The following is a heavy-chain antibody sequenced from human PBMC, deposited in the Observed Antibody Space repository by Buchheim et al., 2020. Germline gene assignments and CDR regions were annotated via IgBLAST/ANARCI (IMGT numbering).Heavy chain of an antibody. CDR3: AGDGVAEGLYFDY. V-gene: IGHV3-7*01. J-gene: IGHJ4*02. Sequence: EVQLVESGGGLVQPGGSLRLSCAASGFTFSEFWMNWVRQAPGKGLEWVASRNQRGTEKYYVDSVKGRFTVSRDNGTKSLYLQMNYLRAEDTAVYYCAGDGVAEGLYFDYWGQGTL. D-gene: IGHD2-15*01. CDR1: GFTFSEFW. CDR2: RNQRGTEK.